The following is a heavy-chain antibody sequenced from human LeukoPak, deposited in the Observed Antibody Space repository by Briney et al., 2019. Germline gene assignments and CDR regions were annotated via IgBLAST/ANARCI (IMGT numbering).Heavy chain of an antibody. J-gene: IGHJ4*02. Sequence: GGSPRLSCAASGFTFSSYGMHWVRQAPGKGLEWVAFIRHDGNNKYYADSVKGRFTISRDNSKNTLYLQMNSLRAEDTALYYCAKDGSLYSSSWYLDYWGQGTLVTVSS. V-gene: IGHV3-30*02. CDR2: IRHDGNNK. CDR1: GFTFSSYG. CDR3: AKDGSLYSSSWYLDY. D-gene: IGHD6-13*01.